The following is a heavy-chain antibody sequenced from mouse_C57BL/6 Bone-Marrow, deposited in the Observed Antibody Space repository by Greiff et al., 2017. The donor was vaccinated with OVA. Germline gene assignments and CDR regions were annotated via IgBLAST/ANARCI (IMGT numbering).Heavy chain of an antibody. V-gene: IGHV1-59*01. Sequence: QVQLQQPGAELVRPGTSVKLSCKASGYTFTSYWMHWVKQRPGQGLEWIGVIDPSDSYTNYNQKFKGKATLTVDTSSSTAYMQLSSLTSEDSAVYYCCDGGYFDVWGTGTTVTVSS. J-gene: IGHJ1*03. CDR2: IDPSDSYT. CDR3: CDGGYFDV. CDR1: GYTFTSYW.